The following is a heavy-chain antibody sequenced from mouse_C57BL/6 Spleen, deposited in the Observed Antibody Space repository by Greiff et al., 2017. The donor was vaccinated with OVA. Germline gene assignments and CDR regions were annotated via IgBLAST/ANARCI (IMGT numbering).Heavy chain of an antibody. CDR3: ARGDYGSSYGYFDV. Sequence: LVESGAELARPGASVKMSCKASGYTFTSYTMHWVKQRPGQGLEWIGYINPSSGYTKYNQKFKDKATLTADKSSSTAYMQLSSLTSEDSAVYYCARGDYGSSYGYFDVWGTGTTVTVSS. V-gene: IGHV1-4*01. CDR1: GYTFTSYT. D-gene: IGHD1-1*01. CDR2: INPSSGYT. J-gene: IGHJ1*03.